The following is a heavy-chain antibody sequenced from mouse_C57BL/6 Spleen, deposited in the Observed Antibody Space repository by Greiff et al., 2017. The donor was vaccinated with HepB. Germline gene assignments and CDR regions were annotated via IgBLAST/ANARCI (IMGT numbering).Heavy chain of an antibody. J-gene: IGHJ1*03. V-gene: IGHV2-2*01. D-gene: IGHD4-1*02. CDR1: GFSLTSYG. CDR2: IWSGGST. Sequence: QVQLQQSGPGLVQPSQSLSITCTVSGFSLTSYGVHWVRQSPGKGLEWLGVIWSGGSTDYNAAFISRLSISKDNSKSQVFFKMNSLQADDTAIYYCASPTGTRYFDVWGTGTTVTVSS. CDR3: ASPTGTRYFDV.